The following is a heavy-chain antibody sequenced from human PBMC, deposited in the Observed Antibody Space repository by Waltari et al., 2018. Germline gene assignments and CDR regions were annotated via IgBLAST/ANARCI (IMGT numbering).Heavy chain of an antibody. CDR2: IYYSGST. D-gene: IGHD2-15*01. Sequence: QLQLQESGPGLVKPSETLSLTCTVSGGSISSSSYYWGWIRQPPGKGLEWIGSIYYSGSTYYIPSLKSRVTISVDTSKNQFSLKLSSVTAADTAVYYCARDLVAATIYYFDYWGQGTLVTVSS. CDR1: GGSISSSSYY. V-gene: IGHV4-39*07. CDR3: ARDLVAATIYYFDY. J-gene: IGHJ4*02.